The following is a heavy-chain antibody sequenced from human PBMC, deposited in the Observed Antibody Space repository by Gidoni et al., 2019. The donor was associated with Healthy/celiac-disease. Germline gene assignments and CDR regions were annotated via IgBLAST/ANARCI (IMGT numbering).Heavy chain of an antibody. V-gene: IGHV3-7*01. CDR1: GFTFSSYW. D-gene: IGHD3-3*01. CDR3: ARGSSGWSGYLNWFDP. CDR2: IKQDVSEK. J-gene: IGHJ5*02. Sequence: EVQLVESGGGLVQPGGSLRLSCAASGFTFSSYWMSWVRQAPGKGLEWVANIKQDVSEKYYVDSVKGRFTISRDNAKNSLYLQMNSLRAEDTAVYYCARGSSGWSGYLNWFDPWGQGTLVTVSS.